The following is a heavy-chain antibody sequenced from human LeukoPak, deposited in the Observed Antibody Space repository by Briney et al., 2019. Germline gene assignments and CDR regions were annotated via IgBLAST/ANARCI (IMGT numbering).Heavy chain of an antibody. D-gene: IGHD6-19*01. Sequence: PGGSLRLSCVASGFSFSSHGMAWVRQAPGRGLEWLSAISGSGTTYYADSVKGRFTTSRDNSKNTLYLQMNSLRAEDTAVYYCAKGDSSGWYYANWGQGTLVTVSS. CDR1: GFSFSSHG. CDR2: ISGSGTT. V-gene: IGHV3-23*01. J-gene: IGHJ4*02. CDR3: AKGDSSGWYYAN.